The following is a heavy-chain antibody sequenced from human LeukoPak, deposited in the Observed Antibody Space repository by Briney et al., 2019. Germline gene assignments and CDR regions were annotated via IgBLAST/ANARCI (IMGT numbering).Heavy chain of an antibody. CDR3: AKPRVRGVIITGYFDY. Sequence: GGSLRLSCAASGFTFSSYGMHWVRQAPGKGLEWVAVISYDGSNKYYADSVKGRFTISRDSSKNTLYLQMNSLRAEDTAVYYCAKPRVRGVIITGYFDYWGQGTLVTVSS. V-gene: IGHV3-30*18. CDR1: GFTFSSYG. J-gene: IGHJ4*02. D-gene: IGHD3-10*01. CDR2: ISYDGSNK.